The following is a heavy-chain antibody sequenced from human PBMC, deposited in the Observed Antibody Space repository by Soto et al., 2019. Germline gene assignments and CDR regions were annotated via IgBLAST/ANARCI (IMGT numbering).Heavy chain of an antibody. V-gene: IGHV5-51*01. Sequence: PGESLKISCKGSGCSFTSYWIVWVRQMPGKGLEWMGIIYPGDSDTRYSPSFQGQVTISADKSISTAYLQWSSLKASDTAMYYCARQGIAVDPYFDYWGQGTLVTVSS. CDR2: IYPGDSDT. CDR1: GCSFTSYW. D-gene: IGHD6-19*01. J-gene: IGHJ4*02. CDR3: ARQGIAVDPYFDY.